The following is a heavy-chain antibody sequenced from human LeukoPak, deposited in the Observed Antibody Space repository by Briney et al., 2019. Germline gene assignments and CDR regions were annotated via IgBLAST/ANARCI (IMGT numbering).Heavy chain of an antibody. J-gene: IGHJ4*02. Sequence: GGSLRLSSAASGLPFRSYAMTWVRQAQGMGLAGVSEISGSGGSTSYADSVKGRFTISRDNSKNTLFLQMNSLRAEDTAVYYCAKDSIVVAGTGNLDYWGQGTLVTVSS. CDR1: GLPFRSYA. CDR2: ISGSGGST. CDR3: AKDSIVVAGTGNLDY. D-gene: IGHD6-19*01. V-gene: IGHV3-23*01.